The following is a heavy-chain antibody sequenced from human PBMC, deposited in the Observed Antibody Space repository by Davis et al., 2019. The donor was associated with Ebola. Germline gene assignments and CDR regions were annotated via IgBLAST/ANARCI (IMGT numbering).Heavy chain of an antibody. Sequence: AASVKVSCKASGYTFTGYGISWVRQAPGQGLEWMGWISAYNGNTNYAQKLQGRVTMTTDTSTSTAYMELRSLRSDDTAVYYCARGRIVVVVAARDYYYGMDVWGQGTTVTVSS. D-gene: IGHD2-15*01. J-gene: IGHJ6*02. CDR2: ISAYNGNT. CDR3: ARGRIVVVVAARDYYYGMDV. CDR1: GYTFTGYG. V-gene: IGHV1-18*01.